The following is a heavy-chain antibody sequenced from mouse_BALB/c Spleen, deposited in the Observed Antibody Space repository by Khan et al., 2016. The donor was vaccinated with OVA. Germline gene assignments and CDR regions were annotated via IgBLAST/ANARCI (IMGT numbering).Heavy chain of an antibody. CDR3: ARHRFTTPTAWFAY. V-gene: IGHV5-6*01. Sequence: EVKLVESGGDLVKPGGSLNLSCEASGFTFSSYGMSWLRQTPDKRLEWVATISNGGSYTYFPDSVKGRLTISRDNAKNTLYRQMSSLKSEDTAMYYCARHRFTTPTAWFAYWGQGTLVTVFA. D-gene: IGHD1-2*01. CDR2: ISNGGSYT. CDR1: GFTFSSYG. J-gene: IGHJ3*01.